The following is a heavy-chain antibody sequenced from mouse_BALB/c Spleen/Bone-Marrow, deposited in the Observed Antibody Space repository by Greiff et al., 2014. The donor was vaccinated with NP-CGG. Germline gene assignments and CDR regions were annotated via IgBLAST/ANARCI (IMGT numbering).Heavy chain of an antibody. CDR3: ARGAWANWDYFDY. D-gene: IGHD4-1*01. CDR2: IYPGSGST. V-gene: IGHV1-55*01. Sequence: QVQLQQSGAELVKPGTSVKLSCKASGYNFTSYWINWVKLRPGQGLEWIGDIYPGSGSTNYNEKFKSKATLTVDTSSSTAYMQLSSLASEDSALYYRARGAWANWDYFDYWGQGTTLTVSS. J-gene: IGHJ2*01. CDR1: GYNFTSYW.